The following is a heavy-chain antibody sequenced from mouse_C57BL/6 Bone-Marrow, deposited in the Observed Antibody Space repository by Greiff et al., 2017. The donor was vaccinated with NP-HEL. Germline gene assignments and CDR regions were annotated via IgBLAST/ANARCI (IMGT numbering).Heavy chain of an antibody. CDR3: SPYYYGSSWDY. V-gene: IGHV1-64*01. J-gene: IGHJ2*01. D-gene: IGHD1-1*01. Sequence: QVQLKQPGAELVKPGASVKLSCKASGYTFTSYWMHWVKQRPGQGLEWIGMIHPNSGSTNYNEKFKSKATLTVDKSSSTAYMQLSSLTSEDSAVYYCSPYYYGSSWDYWGQGTTLTVSS. CDR1: GYTFTSYW. CDR2: IHPNSGST.